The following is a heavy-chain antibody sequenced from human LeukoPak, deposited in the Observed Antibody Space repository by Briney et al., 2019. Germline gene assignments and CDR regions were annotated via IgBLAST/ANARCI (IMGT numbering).Heavy chain of an antibody. Sequence: GASLRLSCAAAGFTFSNYGMHWVRQAPGKGLEWVAVTSYAGSNKDYADSVKGRFTISRDNSKNTLYLQMNSLRAEDTAVYYCTKVGDYYDSRGYLEDWGQGTLVTVSS. CDR3: TKVGDYYDSRGYLED. CDR2: TSYAGSNK. CDR1: GFTFSNYG. D-gene: IGHD3-22*01. J-gene: IGHJ4*02. V-gene: IGHV3-30*18.